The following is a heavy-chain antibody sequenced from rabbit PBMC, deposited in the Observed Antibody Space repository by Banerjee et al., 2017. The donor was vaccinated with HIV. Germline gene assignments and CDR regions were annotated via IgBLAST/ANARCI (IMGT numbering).Heavy chain of an antibody. D-gene: IGHD6-1*01. CDR3: ARGDDGDPSSGYALSL. J-gene: IGHJ4*01. Sequence: QEQLVESGGGLVKPGRSLTLTCTASGFSFNNKYVMCWVRQAPGKGLEWIACINSNTGNTVYASWAKGPFTISKTSSTTVTLQITSLTAADTATYFCARGDDGDPSSGYALSLWGPGTLVTVS. CDR1: GFSFNNKYV. CDR2: INSNTGNT. V-gene: IGHV1S45*01.